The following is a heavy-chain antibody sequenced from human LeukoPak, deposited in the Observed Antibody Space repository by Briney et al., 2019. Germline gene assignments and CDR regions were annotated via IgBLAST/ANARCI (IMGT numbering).Heavy chain of an antibody. CDR3: ARDKYYYDSSGLPGGSYYYYYMDV. V-gene: IGHV1-2*02. CDR1: GYTFTGYY. J-gene: IGHJ6*03. CDR2: INPNSGGT. D-gene: IGHD3-22*01. Sequence: ASVKVSCKASGYTFTGYYMHWVRQAPGQGLEWMGWINPNSGGTNYAQKFQGRVTMTRDTSISTAYMELSRLRSDDTAVYYCARDKYYYDSSGLPGGSYYYYYMDVWGKGTTVTISS.